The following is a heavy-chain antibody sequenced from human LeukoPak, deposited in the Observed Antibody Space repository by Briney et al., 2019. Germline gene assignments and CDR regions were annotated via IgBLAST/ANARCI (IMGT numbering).Heavy chain of an antibody. Sequence: ASVKVSCKASGYTFTSYAMHWVRQAPGQRLEWMGWINAGNGNAKYSQKFQGRVTITRDTSASTAYMELSSLRSEDTAVYYCARGNSYYYDSSGYSATEPFDYWGQGTLVTVSS. J-gene: IGHJ4*02. CDR1: GYTFTSYA. V-gene: IGHV1-3*01. D-gene: IGHD3-22*01. CDR2: INAGNGNA. CDR3: ARGNSYYYDSSGYSATEPFDY.